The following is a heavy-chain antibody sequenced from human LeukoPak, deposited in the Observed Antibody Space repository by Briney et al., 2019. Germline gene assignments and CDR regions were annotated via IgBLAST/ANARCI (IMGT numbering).Heavy chain of an antibody. D-gene: IGHD1-26*01. V-gene: IGHV4-34*01. J-gene: IGHJ6*02. CDR1: GGSFSGYY. CDR3: ARDGSIRGYYYGMDV. CDR2: INHSGST. Sequence: SETLSLTCAVYGGSFSGYYWSWIRQPPGKGLEWIGEINHSGSTNYNPSLKSRVTISVDRSKNQFSLKLSSVTAADTAVYYCARDGSIRGYYYGMDVWGQGTTVTVSS.